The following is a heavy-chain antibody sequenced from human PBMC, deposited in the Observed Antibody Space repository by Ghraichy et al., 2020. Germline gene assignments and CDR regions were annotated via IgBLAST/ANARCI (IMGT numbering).Heavy chain of an antibody. CDR3: ARDNDEYVLGTYRYFDF. D-gene: IGHD3-16*02. V-gene: IGHV4-59*01. J-gene: IGHJ4*02. CDR2: IDHSERT. CDR1: GGSIGRYY. Sequence: SETLSLTCTVSGGSIGRYYWTWVRQPPGKGLEWIGNIDHSERTDYNPSLKSRVTLSIDRSKNQFSLNLNSVTAADTAVYYCARDNDEYVLGTYRYFDFWGQGTLVTVSS.